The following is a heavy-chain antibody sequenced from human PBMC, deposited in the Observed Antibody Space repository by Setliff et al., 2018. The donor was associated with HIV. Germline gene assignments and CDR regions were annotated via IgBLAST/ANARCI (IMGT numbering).Heavy chain of an antibody. CDR1: GYTFTGHY. V-gene: IGHV1-2*02. Sequence: RASVKVSCKASGYTFTGHYIHWLRQAPGQGLEWVAWINPNNGDTNYAQKFKWKVMTTMETSIDTAYLEVRSLTSDDTAVYYCARVGRGPYYFFDFWGQGTQVTVSS. D-gene: IGHD3-10*01. CDR3: ARVGRGPYYFFDF. CDR2: INPNNGDT. J-gene: IGHJ4*02.